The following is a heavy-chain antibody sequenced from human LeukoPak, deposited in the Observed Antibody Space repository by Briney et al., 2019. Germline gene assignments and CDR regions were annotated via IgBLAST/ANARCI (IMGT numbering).Heavy chain of an antibody. CDR3: ARMGMDAAMITNFFDY. CDR1: GYTFSSNY. V-gene: IGHV1-46*01. J-gene: IGHJ4*02. D-gene: IGHD5-18*01. CDR2: IHPSGGST. Sequence: ASVKVSCKASGYTFSSNYMHWVXQAPGQGLEXMGAIHPSGGSTSYAQKFQGRVTMTKDRSMSTAYMELSSLRSEDTAIYYCARMGMDAAMITNFFDYWGQGTLITVSS.